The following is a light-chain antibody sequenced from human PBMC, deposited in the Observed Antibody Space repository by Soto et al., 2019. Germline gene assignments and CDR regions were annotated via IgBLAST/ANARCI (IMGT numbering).Light chain of an antibody. V-gene: IGLV1-47*02. CDR3: AAWDDSLRGYV. CDR2: GNT. CDR1: SSNIGRNY. Sequence: QSVLSQPPSASGTPGQRVTISCSGSSSNIGRNYIYWYQQLPGTAPKLLIYGNTQRPSGVPDRFSGSKSGTSVSLAISGLXXEDEADYYCAAWDDSLRGYVFGTGTKLTVL. J-gene: IGLJ1*01.